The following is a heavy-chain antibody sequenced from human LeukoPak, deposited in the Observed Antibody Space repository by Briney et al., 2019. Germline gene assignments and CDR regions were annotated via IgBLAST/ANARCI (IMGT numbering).Heavy chain of an antibody. D-gene: IGHD3-22*01. CDR1: GFTFSSYE. J-gene: IGHJ5*02. Sequence: GGSLRLSCAASGFTFSSYEMNWVRQAPGKGLEWVSYISRSGSTIYYADSVKGRFTISRDNAKNTLDLQMNSLRAEDTAVYYCARDLGQYYDTSDNWFDPWGQGTLVTVSS. CDR3: ARDLGQYYDTSDNWFDP. V-gene: IGHV3-48*03. CDR2: ISRSGSTI.